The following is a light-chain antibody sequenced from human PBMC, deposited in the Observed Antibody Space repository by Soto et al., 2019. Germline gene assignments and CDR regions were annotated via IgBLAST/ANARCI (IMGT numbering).Light chain of an antibody. CDR2: GAS. Sequence: EILLTHSPGTLSLSPGERAPLSCRARQSVSSSYLAWYQQKLGQAPRLLIYGASSRATGIPDRFSGSGSGTDFTLTISRLEPEDFAVYYCQQYGSSPRTFGQGTKVEIK. CDR1: QSVSSSY. J-gene: IGKJ1*01. CDR3: QQYGSSPRT. V-gene: IGKV3-20*01.